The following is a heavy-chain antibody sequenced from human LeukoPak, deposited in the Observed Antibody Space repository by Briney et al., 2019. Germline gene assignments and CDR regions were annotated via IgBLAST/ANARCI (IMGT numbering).Heavy chain of an antibody. V-gene: IGHV3-74*01. Sequence: GGAPRLFRSSSGFTFSNYWMHWVRQTPGEGVVLGSRINSDGINTSYADSVKGRFTISRDNAKNTLYLQMNSLRAEDTAVYYCARDPYSRSGYLPWGQGTLVTVSS. D-gene: IGHD6-13*01. CDR3: ARDPYSRSGYLP. CDR1: GFTFSNYW. J-gene: IGHJ5*02. CDR2: INSDGINT.